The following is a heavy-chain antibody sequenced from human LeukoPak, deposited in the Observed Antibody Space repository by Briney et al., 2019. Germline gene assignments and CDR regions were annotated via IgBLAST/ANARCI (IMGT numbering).Heavy chain of an antibody. CDR2: ISGSGGST. CDR1: GFTFSSYA. J-gene: IGHJ4*02. Sequence: GGSLRLSCAASGFTFSSYAMSWVRQAPGKGLDWVSAISGSGGSTYYADSVKGRFTISRDNSKNTLYLQVNSLRAEDTSVYYCAKLGEPTRSYYSDYWGQGTLVTVSS. V-gene: IGHV3-23*01. CDR3: AKLGEPTRSYYSDY. D-gene: IGHD1-14*01.